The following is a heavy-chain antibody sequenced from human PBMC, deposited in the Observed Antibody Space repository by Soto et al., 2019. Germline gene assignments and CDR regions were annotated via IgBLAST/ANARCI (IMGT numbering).Heavy chain of an antibody. V-gene: IGHV4-39*01. J-gene: IGHJ4*02. CDR1: GGSISSSSYY. Sequence: SETLSLTCTVSGGSISSSSYYWGWIRQPPGKGLEWIGSIYYSGSTYYNPSLKSRVTISVDTSKNQFSLKLSSVTAADTAVYYCARHGYSGYERSFDYWGQGTLVTVSS. D-gene: IGHD5-12*01. CDR3: ARHGYSGYERSFDY. CDR2: IYYSGST.